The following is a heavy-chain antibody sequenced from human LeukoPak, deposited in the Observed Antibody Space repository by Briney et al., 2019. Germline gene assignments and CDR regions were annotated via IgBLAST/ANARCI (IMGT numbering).Heavy chain of an antibody. Sequence: GGSLRLSCAASGFTVSSNYMRWVRQAPGKGLEWVSVISSGGSTYYADSVKGRFTISRDNSKNTLYLQMNSLRAEDTAVYYCARDFPGIAVAGTRPLDYWGQGTLVTVSS. CDR2: ISSGGST. CDR1: GFTVSSNY. V-gene: IGHV3-53*01. CDR3: ARDFPGIAVAGTRPLDY. D-gene: IGHD6-19*01. J-gene: IGHJ4*02.